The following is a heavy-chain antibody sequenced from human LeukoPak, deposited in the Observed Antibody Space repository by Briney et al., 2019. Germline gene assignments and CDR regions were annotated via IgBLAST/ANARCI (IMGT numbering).Heavy chain of an antibody. J-gene: IGHJ4*02. CDR3: VRVLIVGARSVFDY. Sequence: PGGSLRLSCAASGFTFSNNWMSWVRQAPGKGLEWVANIKRDGSEKYYVDSVKGRFTISRDNAKNSQYLQMNSLGAEDTAVYYCVRVLIVGARSVFDYWGQGTLVTVSS. D-gene: IGHD1-26*01. CDR1: GFTFSNNW. CDR2: IKRDGSEK. V-gene: IGHV3-7*01.